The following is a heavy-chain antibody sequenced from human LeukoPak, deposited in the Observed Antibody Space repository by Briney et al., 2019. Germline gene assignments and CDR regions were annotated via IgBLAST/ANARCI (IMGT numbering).Heavy chain of an antibody. V-gene: IGHV1-69*01. CDR3: ARDDAHRYYYYGMDV. J-gene: IGHJ6*02. CDR2: IIPIFGTA. Sequence: SVKVSCTASGGTFSSYAISWVRQAPGQGLEWMGGIIPIFGTANYAQKFQGRVTITADESTSTAYMELSSLRSEDTAVYYCARDDAHRYYYYGMDVWGQGTTVTVSS. CDR1: GGTFSSYA.